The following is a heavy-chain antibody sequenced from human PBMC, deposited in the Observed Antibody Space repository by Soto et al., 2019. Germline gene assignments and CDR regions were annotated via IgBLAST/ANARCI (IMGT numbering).Heavy chain of an antibody. CDR1: GGSISCGGYS. V-gene: IGHV4-30-2*01. D-gene: IGHD2-21*02. CDR2: IYHSGST. CDR3: ARVISYGGNSFDP. Sequence: SETLSLTCAVSGGSISCGGYSWSWIRQPPGKGLEWIGYIYHSGSTYYNPSLKSRVTISVDRSKNQFSLKLSSVAAADTAVYYCARVISYGGNSFDPWGQGTLVTVS. J-gene: IGHJ5*02.